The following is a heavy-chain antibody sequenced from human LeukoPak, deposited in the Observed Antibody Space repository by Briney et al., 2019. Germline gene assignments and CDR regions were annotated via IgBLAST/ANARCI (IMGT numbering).Heavy chain of an antibody. CDR3: ARGSGYCSSTSCYIDH. V-gene: IGHV1-69*04. CDR2: IIPILGIA. CDR1: GGTFSSYA. D-gene: IGHD2-2*03. Sequence: SVKVSCKASGGTFSSYAISWVRQAPGQGLEWMGRIIPILGIANYAQKFQGRVTITADKSTSTAYMELSSLRSEDTAVYYCARGSGYCSSTSCYIDHWGQGTLVTVSS. J-gene: IGHJ4*02.